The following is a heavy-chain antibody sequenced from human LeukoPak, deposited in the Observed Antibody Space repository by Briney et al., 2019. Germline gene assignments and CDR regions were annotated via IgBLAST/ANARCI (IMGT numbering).Heavy chain of an antibody. CDR1: GFTFSSYS. CDR2: ISSSSSYI. V-gene: IGHV3-21*01. Sequence: GGSLRLSCAASGFTFSSYSMNWARQAPGKGLEWVSSISSSSSYIYYADSVKGRFTISRDNAKNSLYLQMNSLRAEDTAVYYCARAQYYYDSSGYYYFDYWGQGTLVTVSS. CDR3: ARAQYYYDSSGYYYFDY. D-gene: IGHD3-22*01. J-gene: IGHJ4*02.